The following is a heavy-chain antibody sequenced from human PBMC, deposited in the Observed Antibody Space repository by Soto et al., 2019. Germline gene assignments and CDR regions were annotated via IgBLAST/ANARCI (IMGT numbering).Heavy chain of an antibody. V-gene: IGHV3-30*18. D-gene: IGHD6-19*01. Sequence: QVQLVESGGGVVQPGRSLRLSCAASGFTFSSYGMHWVRQAPGKGLEWVAVISYDGSNKYYADSVKGRFTISRDNSKNTLYLQRNRLRAEDTAVYYCAKESGWYRDGMDVWGQGTTVTVSS. CDR3: AKESGWYRDGMDV. CDR1: GFTFSSYG. CDR2: ISYDGSNK. J-gene: IGHJ6*02.